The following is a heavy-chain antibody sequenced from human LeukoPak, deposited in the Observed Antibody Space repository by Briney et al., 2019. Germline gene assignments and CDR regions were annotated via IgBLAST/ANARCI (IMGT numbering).Heavy chain of an antibody. CDR2: INHSGST. J-gene: IGHJ4*02. Sequence: SETLSLTCAVYGGSFSGYSWSWIRQPPGKGLEWIGEINHSGSTNYNPSLKSRVTISVDTSKNQFSLKLSSVTAADTAVYYCARGGQWLRPFDYWGQGTLVTVSS. V-gene: IGHV4-34*01. D-gene: IGHD5-12*01. CDR1: GGSFSGYS. CDR3: ARGGQWLRPFDY.